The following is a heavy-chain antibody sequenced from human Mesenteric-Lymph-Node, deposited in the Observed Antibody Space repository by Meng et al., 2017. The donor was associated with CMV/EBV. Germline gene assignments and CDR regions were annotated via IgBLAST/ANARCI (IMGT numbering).Heavy chain of an antibody. CDR3: ARGPNTSLFDY. Sequence: GSLRLSCAASGFTFSSYWMHWIRQPPGKGLEWIGYIYYSGSTNYNPSLKSRVTISVDTSKNQFSLKLSSVTAADTAVYYCARGPNTSLFDYWGQGTLVTVSS. D-gene: IGHD2-2*01. CDR1: GFTFSSYW. J-gene: IGHJ4*02. CDR2: IYYSGST. V-gene: IGHV4-59*01.